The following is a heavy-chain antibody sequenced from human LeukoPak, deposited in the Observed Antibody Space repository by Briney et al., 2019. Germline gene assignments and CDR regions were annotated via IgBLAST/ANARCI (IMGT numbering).Heavy chain of an antibody. J-gene: IGHJ4*02. CDR3: AKELTVYNRGYYFDY. V-gene: IGHV3-23*01. D-gene: IGHD1-14*01. CDR2: TFGSGGSP. Sequence: GGSLRLSCEASGFTFGSHAMYWVRQAPGKGLEWVAGTFGSGGSPHYADPVKGRFTISRDNSKNTLYLQMNSLRAEDTAVYYCAKELTVYNRGYYFDYWGQGTLVTVSS. CDR1: GFTFGSHA.